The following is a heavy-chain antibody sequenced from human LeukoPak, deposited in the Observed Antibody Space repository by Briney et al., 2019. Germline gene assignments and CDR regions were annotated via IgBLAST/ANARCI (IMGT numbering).Heavy chain of an antibody. CDR3: GSTNDNRSQKCRVTISVDTSKNQFYVKLSFVPDADTAVYYCASSRSRLECRTDAFDI. D-gene: IGHD3-10*01. V-gene: IGHV4-59*12. CDR2: IYYGGST. J-gene: IGHJ3*02. Sequence: SGTLSLTCTVSGGSISSFYWSWIRQPPGKGLEWMGYIYYGGSTNYNPSLQSRVTISVHQTKNHLPLNRKSVDAAGTALHYSGSTNDNRSQKCRVTISVDTSKNQFYVKLSFVPDADTAVYYCASSRSRLECRTDAFDIWGQGTMVIVSS. CDR1: GGSISSFY.